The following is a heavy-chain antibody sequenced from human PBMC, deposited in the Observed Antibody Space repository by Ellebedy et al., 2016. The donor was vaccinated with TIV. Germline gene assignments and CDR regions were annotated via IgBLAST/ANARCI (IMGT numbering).Heavy chain of an antibody. D-gene: IGHD5-18*01. CDR1: GFTFYDYS. V-gene: IGHV3-43*01. CDR3: ARVRGRYNYGSFDY. Sequence: GGSLRLXXVGSGFTFYDYSMYWVRQPPGKGLEWVSLITWHGGSTYYADSVKGRFTISRDNSKSSLFLEMNSLTAEDTAVYYCARVRGRYNYGSFDYWGQGTLVTVSS. J-gene: IGHJ4*02. CDR2: ITWHGGST.